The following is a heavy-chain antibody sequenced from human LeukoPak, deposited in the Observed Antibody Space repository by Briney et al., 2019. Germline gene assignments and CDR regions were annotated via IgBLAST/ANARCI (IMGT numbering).Heavy chain of an antibody. CDR3: AKVRLRYFDWSTFDY. V-gene: IGHV3-30*18. J-gene: IGHJ4*02. Sequence: PGRSLRLSCAASGFTFSSHGMHWVRQAPGKGLEWVAVISYDGSNKYYADSVKGRFTISRDNSKNTLYLQMNSLRAEDTAVYYCAKVRLRYFDWSTFDYWGQGTLVTVSS. D-gene: IGHD3-9*01. CDR2: ISYDGSNK. CDR1: GFTFSSHG.